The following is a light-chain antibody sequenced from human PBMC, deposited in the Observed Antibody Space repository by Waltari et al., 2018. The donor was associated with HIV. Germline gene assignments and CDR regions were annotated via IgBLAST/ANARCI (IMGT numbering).Light chain of an antibody. CDR1: SSNSGSNY. V-gene: IGLV1-47*01. CDR3: AAWDDSLSGLV. Sequence: QSVLTQPPSASGTPGKRVTISCSGSSSNSGSNYVYWYQQLPGTAPKLLIYRNNQRPSGVPDRLSGSKSGTSASLAISGLRSEDEADYYCAAWDDSLSGLVFGGGTKLTVL. J-gene: IGLJ3*02. CDR2: RNN.